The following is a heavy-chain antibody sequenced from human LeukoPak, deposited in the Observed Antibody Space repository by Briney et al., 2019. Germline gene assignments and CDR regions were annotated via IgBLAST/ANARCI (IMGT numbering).Heavy chain of an antibody. D-gene: IGHD3-3*01. CDR2: ISYDRSNK. Sequence: GGSLRLSCAASGFTFSSYAMHWVRQAPGKGLEWVAVISYDRSNKYYADSVKGRFTISRDNSKNTLYLQMNSLRAEDTAVYYCARKYYDFWSGAFYYYYGMDVWGQGTTVTVSS. CDR1: GFTFSSYA. V-gene: IGHV3-30-3*01. CDR3: ARKYYDFWSGAFYYYYGMDV. J-gene: IGHJ6*02.